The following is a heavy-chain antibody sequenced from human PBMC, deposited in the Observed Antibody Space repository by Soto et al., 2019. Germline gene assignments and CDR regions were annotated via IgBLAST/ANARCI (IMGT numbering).Heavy chain of an antibody. CDR2: INSDGSST. V-gene: IGHV3-74*01. CDR1: VWTFCSYR. CDR3: ARGYKVGATWETYYYYYGMDV. D-gene: IGHD1-26*01. J-gene: IGHJ6*02. Sequence: LSYAGCVWTFCSYRWHSVRQAPEKGLVWVSRINSDGSSTSYADSVKGRFTISRDNAKNTLYLQMNSLRAEDTAVYYCARGYKVGATWETYYYYYGMDVWGQGTTVTVSS.